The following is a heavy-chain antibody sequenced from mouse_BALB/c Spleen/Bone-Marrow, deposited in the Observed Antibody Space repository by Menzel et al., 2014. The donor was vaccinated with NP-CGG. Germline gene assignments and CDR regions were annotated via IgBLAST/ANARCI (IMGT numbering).Heavy chain of an antibody. CDR1: GYSFTSYW. Sequence: VQLQQSGTVLARPGTSVKMSCKASGYSFTSYWMHRVKQRPGQGLEWIGVIYLGNSDTSYNQKFKGKAKLTAATSASTAYMELSSLTNEDSAVYYCTRRNYRYDGFAYWGQGTLVTVSA. V-gene: IGHV1-5*01. CDR3: TRRNYRYDGFAY. J-gene: IGHJ3*01. D-gene: IGHD2-14*01. CDR2: IYLGNSDT.